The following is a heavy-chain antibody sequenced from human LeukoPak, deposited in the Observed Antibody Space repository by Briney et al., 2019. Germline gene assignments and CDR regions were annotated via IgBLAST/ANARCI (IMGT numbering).Heavy chain of an antibody. CDR2: ISSSSSYI. Sequence: GGSLRLSCAASGFTFSSYEMNWVRQAPGKGLEWVSSISSSSSYIYYADSVKGRFTISRDNAKNSLYLQMNSLRAEDTAVYYCARGTTVTTNDAFDIWGQGTMVTVSS. CDR1: GFTFSSYE. V-gene: IGHV3-21*01. J-gene: IGHJ3*02. CDR3: ARGTTVTTNDAFDI. D-gene: IGHD4-17*01.